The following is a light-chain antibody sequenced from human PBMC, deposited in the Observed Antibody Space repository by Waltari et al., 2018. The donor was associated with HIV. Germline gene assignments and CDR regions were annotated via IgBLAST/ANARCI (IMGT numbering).Light chain of an antibody. V-gene: IGLV3-1*01. CDR3: QAWDSSTALV. CDR1: KLGEKY. Sequence: SYELTQPPSVSVSPGQTASITCSGDKLGEKYACWYQQKPGQSPVRVIYQDSKRPSGIPERFSGSNSGNTATLTISGTQAMYEADYYCQAWDSSTALVFGGGTKLTVL. CDR2: QDS. J-gene: IGLJ2*01.